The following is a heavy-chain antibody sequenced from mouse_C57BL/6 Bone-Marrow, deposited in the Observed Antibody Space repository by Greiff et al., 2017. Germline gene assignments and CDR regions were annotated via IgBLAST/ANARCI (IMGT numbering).Heavy chain of an antibody. V-gene: IGHV1-4*01. Sequence: VKLMESGAELARPGASVKMSCKASGYTFTSYTMHWVKQRPGQGLEWIGYINPSSGYNKYNQKFKDKATLTADKSSSTAYMQRSSLTDEDSAVYYCERVGSSPFDYWGQGTTLTVSS. D-gene: IGHD1-3*01. CDR3: ERVGSSPFDY. CDR2: INPSSGYN. J-gene: IGHJ2*01. CDR1: GYTFTSYT.